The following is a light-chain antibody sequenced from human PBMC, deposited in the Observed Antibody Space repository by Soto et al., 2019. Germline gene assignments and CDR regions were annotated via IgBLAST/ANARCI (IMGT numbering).Light chain of an antibody. V-gene: IGKV3-20*01. CDR2: GAS. Sequence: EIVLTQSPGTLSLSPGERATLSCRASQSVSSSYLAWYQQKPGQAPRLLIYGASSMATGIPDRFSGSGSGTDFTLNISRLETEDFAVYSCQQYGSSPPMYTFGQGTKLEIK. CDR1: QSVSSSY. J-gene: IGKJ2*01. CDR3: QQYGSSPPMYT.